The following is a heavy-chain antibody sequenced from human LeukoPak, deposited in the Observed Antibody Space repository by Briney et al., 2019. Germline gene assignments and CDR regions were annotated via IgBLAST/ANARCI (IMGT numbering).Heavy chain of an antibody. CDR3: ATLHVRN. Sequence: SETLSLTCTVSGGSISTYPCSCTRQPPGKGLEWIGYIDYSGSTNYNPSLKSRVSISIDTSKNQFSLKLSSVTAADTAVYHCATLHVRNWAQGTLVAVSS. CDR2: IDYSGST. D-gene: IGHD2/OR15-2a*01. J-gene: IGHJ4*02. V-gene: IGHV4-59*08. CDR1: GGSISTYP.